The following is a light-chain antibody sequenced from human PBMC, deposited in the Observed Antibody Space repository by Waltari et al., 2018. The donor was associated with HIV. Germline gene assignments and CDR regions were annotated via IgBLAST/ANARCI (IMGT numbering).Light chain of an antibody. Sequence: QSALTQPPSVSGSHGQSVTISCTGASTDSRFYNLFSWYQQSPGSAPKRLLYEVTNRPSGVPDRFSGSKSGNTASLTISGLQAEDEGDYYCSSYATNTWVFGGGTKLTVL. V-gene: IGLV2-18*02. J-gene: IGLJ3*02. CDR3: SSYATNTWV. CDR2: EVT. CDR1: STDSRFYNL.